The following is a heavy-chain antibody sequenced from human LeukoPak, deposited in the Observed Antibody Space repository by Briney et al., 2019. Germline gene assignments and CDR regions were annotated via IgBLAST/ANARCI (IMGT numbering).Heavy chain of an antibody. V-gene: IGHV3-21*01. D-gene: IGHD3-9*01. Sequence: PGGSLRLSCAASGFTFSSYSMNWVRQAPGKGLEWVSSISSSSSYIYYADSVKGRFTISRDNAKNSLYLQMNSLRAEDTAVYYCARWLMTGTYHYYYYMDVWGKGTTVTVS. CDR1: GFTFSSYS. CDR2: ISSSSSYI. J-gene: IGHJ6*03. CDR3: ARWLMTGTYHYYYYMDV.